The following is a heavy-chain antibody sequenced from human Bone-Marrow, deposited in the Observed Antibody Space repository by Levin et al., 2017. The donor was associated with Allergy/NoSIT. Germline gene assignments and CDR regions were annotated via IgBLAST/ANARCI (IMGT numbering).Heavy chain of an antibody. CDR2: IGGSGGTT. CDR1: GFTFSHYV. D-gene: IGHD6-13*01. J-gene: IGHJ6*02. Sequence: PGGSLRLSCAASGFTFSHYVMIWVRQAPGKGLEWVSGIGGSGGTTFYADSVKGRFSISRDNSKDTVYLQMNSLRAEDTAVYYCAKAQEAGSSWYVGYYYAMDVWGQGTTVTVSS. V-gene: IGHV3-23*01. CDR3: AKAQEAGSSWYVGYYYAMDV.